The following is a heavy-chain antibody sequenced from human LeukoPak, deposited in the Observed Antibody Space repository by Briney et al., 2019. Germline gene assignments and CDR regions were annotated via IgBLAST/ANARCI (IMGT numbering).Heavy chain of an antibody. CDR1: GYTFTNYY. CDR3: ASDVIAAPGDTLWH. J-gene: IGHJ4*02. V-gene: IGHV1-46*01. CDR2: SYPSGGTT. D-gene: IGHD6-13*01. Sequence: ASVKLSCKASGYTFTNYYIHWLRLAPGQGLDWMGISYPSGGTTTYAQKFQGRVTMTRDTSTSQVYMELSSLRSEDTAVYYCASDVIAAPGDTLWHWGQGTLVTVSS.